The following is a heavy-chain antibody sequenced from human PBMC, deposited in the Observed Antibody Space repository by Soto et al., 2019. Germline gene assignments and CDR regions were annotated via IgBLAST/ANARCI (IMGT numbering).Heavy chain of an antibody. J-gene: IGHJ4*02. D-gene: IGHD4-17*01. CDR1: GYSFTSYW. Sequence: EVQLVQSGAEVKKPGESLQISCKGSGYSFTSYWIGWVRQMPGKGLEWMGIIYPADSDTRYSPSFQGQVTISADKTISTAYLQWSGLKASDTAVYYCARPSYGDYLGYFFDYWGQGTLVTVSS. CDR3: ARPSYGDYLGYFFDY. V-gene: IGHV5-51*01. CDR2: IYPADSDT.